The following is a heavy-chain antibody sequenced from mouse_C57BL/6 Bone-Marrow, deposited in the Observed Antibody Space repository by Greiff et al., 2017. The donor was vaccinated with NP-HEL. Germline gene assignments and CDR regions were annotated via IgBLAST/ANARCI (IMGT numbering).Heavy chain of an antibody. V-gene: IGHV1-80*01. CDR2: IYPGDGDT. CDR1: GYAFSSYW. Sequence: QVQLQQSGAELVKPGASVKISCKASGYAFSSYWMNWVKQRPGKGLEWIGQIYPGDGDTNYNGKFKGKATLTADKSSSTAYMQLSSLTSEDSAVYFCARPPFYYDYALDYWGQGTTLTVSS. D-gene: IGHD2-4*01. CDR3: ARPPFYYDYALDY. J-gene: IGHJ2*01.